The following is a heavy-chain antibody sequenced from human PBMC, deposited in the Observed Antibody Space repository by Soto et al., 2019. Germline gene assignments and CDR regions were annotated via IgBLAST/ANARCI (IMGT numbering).Heavy chain of an antibody. Sequence: GASVKVSCKASGYTFTSYGISWVRQAPGQGLEWMGWISAYNGNTNYAQKLQGRVTMTTDTSTSTAYMELRSLRSDDTAVYYCARGASSTKENYGIDYWGQGTLVTVSS. CDR2: ISAYNGNT. D-gene: IGHD3-16*01. CDR3: ARGASSTKENYGIDY. V-gene: IGHV1-18*01. J-gene: IGHJ4*02. CDR1: GYTFTSYG.